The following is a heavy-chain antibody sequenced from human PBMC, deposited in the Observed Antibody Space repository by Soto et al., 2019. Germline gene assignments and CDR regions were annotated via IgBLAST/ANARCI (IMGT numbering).Heavy chain of an antibody. CDR1: GGSVNSNTYS. J-gene: IGHJ5*02. Sequence: LSLTCTVSGGSVNSNTYSWGWIRQSPGKGLEWIGTIYSRENTYYNPSLLSRVTISVDTSMNEFSLSLSSVTAADTAVYYCARLGAFYQSLDPWGPGTLVTVSS. CDR2: IYSRENT. V-gene: IGHV4-39*01. CDR3: ARLGAFYQSLDP. D-gene: IGHD2-2*01.